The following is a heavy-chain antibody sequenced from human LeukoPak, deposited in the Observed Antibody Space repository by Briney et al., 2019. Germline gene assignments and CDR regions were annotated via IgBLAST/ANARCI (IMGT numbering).Heavy chain of an antibody. CDR3: AKAPTMSTVSY. CDR1: GFTFSSYA. D-gene: IGHD4-17*01. Sequence: GGSLRLSCAASGFTFSSYAMSWVRQAPGKGLEWVSAISGSGGSTHYADSVKGRFTISRDNSKNTLYLQMNSLRAEDTAVYYCAKAPTMSTVSYWGQGTLVTVSS. J-gene: IGHJ4*02. CDR2: ISGSGGST. V-gene: IGHV3-23*01.